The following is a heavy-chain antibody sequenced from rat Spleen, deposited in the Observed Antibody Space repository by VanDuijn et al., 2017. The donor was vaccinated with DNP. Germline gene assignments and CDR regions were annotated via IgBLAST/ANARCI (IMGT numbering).Heavy chain of an antibody. CDR3: AKIAAGAMDA. Sequence: EVQLVESGGGLVQPGRSMKLSCAASGFTFSNYYMAWVRQAPTKGLEWVASITPNGGSTYYRDSVKGRFTISRDNAKSTLYLQMNSLRSEDTATYYCAKIAAGAMDAWGQGTSVTVSS. J-gene: IGHJ4*01. D-gene: IGHD1-2*01. CDR2: ITPNGGST. V-gene: IGHV5-25*01. CDR1: GFTFSNYY.